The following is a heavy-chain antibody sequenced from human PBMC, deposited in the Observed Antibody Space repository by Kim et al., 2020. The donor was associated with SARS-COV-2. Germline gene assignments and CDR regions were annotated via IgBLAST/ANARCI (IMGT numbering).Heavy chain of an antibody. CDR1: GYTFTSYY. CDR3: ARVNMVRGETFDI. CDR2: INPSGGST. D-gene: IGHD3-10*01. Sequence: ASVKVSCKASGYTFTSYYMHWVRQAPGQGLEWMGIINPSGGSTSYPQKFQGRVTMTRDTSTSTVYMELSSLRSEDTAVYYCARVNMVRGETFDIWGQGTMVTVSS. J-gene: IGHJ3*02. V-gene: IGHV1-46*01.